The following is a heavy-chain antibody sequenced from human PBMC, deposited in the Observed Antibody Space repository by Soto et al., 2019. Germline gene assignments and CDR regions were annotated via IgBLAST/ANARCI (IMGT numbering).Heavy chain of an antibody. CDR1: GFTFSSYG. CDR2: ISYDGSNK. V-gene: IGHV3-30*18. Sequence: QVQLVESGGGVVQPGRSLRLSCAASGFTFSSYGMHWVRQAPGKGLEWVAGISYDGSNKYYADSVKGRFTISRDNSKNTVYLQMKGQREADTAVYYCAKMCGGWAPTPPTIYGMDVWGKGTTVTVSS. D-gene: IGHD2-21*01. J-gene: IGHJ6*04. CDR3: AKMCGGWAPTPPTIYGMDV.